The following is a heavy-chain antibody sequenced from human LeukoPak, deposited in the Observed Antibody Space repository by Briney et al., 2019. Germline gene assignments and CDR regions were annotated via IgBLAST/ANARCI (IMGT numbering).Heavy chain of an antibody. Sequence: PGGSLRLSCAASGFTFSNYWMSWVRQAPGKGLEWVANIKQDGSEKYYVNPVKGRFTISRDNAKNSLYLQMNSLRAEDTAIYYCAREDDWNYEDYWGQGTLVTVSS. CDR2: IKQDGSEK. J-gene: IGHJ4*02. CDR1: GFTFSNYW. CDR3: AREDDWNYEDY. V-gene: IGHV3-7*01. D-gene: IGHD1-7*01.